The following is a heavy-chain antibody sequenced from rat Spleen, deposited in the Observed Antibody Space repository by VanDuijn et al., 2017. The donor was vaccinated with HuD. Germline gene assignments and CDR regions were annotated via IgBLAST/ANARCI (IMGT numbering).Heavy chain of an antibody. CDR1: GFTFSNYW. CDR2: ITNSGGST. V-gene: IGHV5-31*01. Sequence: EVQLVETGGGLVQPGRSLRLSCVASGFTFSNYWMYWVRQAPGKGLEWVSSITNSGGSTYYRDSVKGRFTISRDNAKSTLYLQMDSLRSEDTATYYCTRAPFDYWGQGVMVTVSS. J-gene: IGHJ2*01. CDR3: TRAPFDY.